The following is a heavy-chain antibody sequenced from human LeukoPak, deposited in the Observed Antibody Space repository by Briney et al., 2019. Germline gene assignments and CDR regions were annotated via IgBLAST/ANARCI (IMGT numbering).Heavy chain of an antibody. D-gene: IGHD3-10*01. CDR2: NYPGDSII. Sequence: GEFLKISCKTSGQSFSTYWIGWVRQMPGKGLEWMGINYPGDSIIQYSPSFQGLVTISADRSINTAYLQWNSLKASDTAMYYCACRKYYSTWSDPWGQGTLVTVSS. V-gene: IGHV5-51*01. CDR1: GQSFSTYW. CDR3: ACRKYYSTWSDP. J-gene: IGHJ5*02.